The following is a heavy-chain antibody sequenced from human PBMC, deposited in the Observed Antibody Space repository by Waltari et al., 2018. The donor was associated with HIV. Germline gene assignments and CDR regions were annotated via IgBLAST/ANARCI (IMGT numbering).Heavy chain of an antibody. CDR1: GYPFTRLA. Sequence: QVQPVQSGSELKKPGASVKVSCKASGYPFTRLAMDWVRQAPGQGLEWMGWINTNTGNPTYAQGFTGRFVFSLDTSVSTAYLQISSLKAEDTAVYYCARDGCGGGNCNPDYWGQGTLVTVSS. J-gene: IGHJ4*02. D-gene: IGHD2-15*01. CDR3: ARDGCGGGNCNPDY. V-gene: IGHV7-4-1*02. CDR2: INTNTGNP.